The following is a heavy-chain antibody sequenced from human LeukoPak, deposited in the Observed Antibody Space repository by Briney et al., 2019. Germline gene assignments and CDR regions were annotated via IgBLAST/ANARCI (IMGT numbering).Heavy chain of an antibody. CDR1: GITLMSYT. CDR3: ATWSGYWIDAFDI. D-gene: IGHD3-3*01. Sequence: PGGSLRLSCSGSGITLMSYTIHWVRRAPGKGLEWIGEINHSGSTNYNPSLKSRVTISVDTSKNQFSLKLSSVTAADTAVYYCATWSGYWIDAFDIWGQGTMVTVSS. J-gene: IGHJ3*02. CDR2: INHSGST. V-gene: IGHV4-34*08.